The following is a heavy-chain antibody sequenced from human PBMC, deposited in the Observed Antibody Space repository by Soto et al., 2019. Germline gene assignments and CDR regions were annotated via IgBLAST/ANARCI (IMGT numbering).Heavy chain of an antibody. CDR1: GYSFTSCG. D-gene: IGHD6-13*01. CDR3: AIGIAAVPQGTFDI. V-gene: IGHV5-51*01. Sequence: PEESLRISWKGYGYSFTSCGNGWVRQMPGKGLEWMGIIYPGDSDTRYSPSFQGQVTISADKSISTAYLQWSSLKASGTAMYYCAIGIAAVPQGTFDIWGQGTMVTVSS. J-gene: IGHJ3*02. CDR2: IYPGDSDT.